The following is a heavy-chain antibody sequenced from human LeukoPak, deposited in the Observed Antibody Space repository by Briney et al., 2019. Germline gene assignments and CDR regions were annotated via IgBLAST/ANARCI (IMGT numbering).Heavy chain of an antibody. D-gene: IGHD3-3*01. CDR2: INHSGST. CDR3: ARGRSIFGVAISQSYFDY. CDR1: GGSFSGYY. Sequence: SETLSLTCAVYGGSFSGYYWSWIRQPPGKGLEWIGEINHSGSTNYNPSLKSRVTISVDTSKNQFSLKLSSVTAVDTAVYYCARGRSIFGVAISQSYFDYWGQGTLVTVSS. V-gene: IGHV4-34*01. J-gene: IGHJ4*02.